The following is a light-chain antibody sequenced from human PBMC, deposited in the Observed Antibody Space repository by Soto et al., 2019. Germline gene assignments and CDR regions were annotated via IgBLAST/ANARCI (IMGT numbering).Light chain of an antibody. CDR2: LGS. CDR1: QSLLHSNGNHY. Sequence: DIVMTQSPLSLPVTPGEPASISCRSSQSLLHSNGNHYLDWYLQKPGQSPHLLIYLGSSRASGVPDRFSGTGSGTDFTLNISRVEAADVGVYYCIQALQAPFTFGPGTRVDIK. CDR3: IQALQAPFT. V-gene: IGKV2-28*01. J-gene: IGKJ3*01.